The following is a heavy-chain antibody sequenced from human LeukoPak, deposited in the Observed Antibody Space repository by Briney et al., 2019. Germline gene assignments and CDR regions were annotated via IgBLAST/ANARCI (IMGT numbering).Heavy chain of an antibody. CDR3: AKDAQRGFDYSNSLEH. D-gene: IGHD4-11*01. CDR1: GFTFSSYA. J-gene: IGHJ4*02. V-gene: IGHV3-23*01. Sequence: GGSLRLSCAASGFTFSSYAMSWVRRAPGKGLEWVSAISGSGAGTYYADSVKGRFTISRDNFKNTVSLQMNSLRAEDTAIYYCAKDAQRGFDYSNSLEHWGQGSLVTVSS. CDR2: ISGSGAGT.